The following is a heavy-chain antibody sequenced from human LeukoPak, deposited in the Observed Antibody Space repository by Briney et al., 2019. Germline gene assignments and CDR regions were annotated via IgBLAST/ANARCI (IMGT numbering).Heavy chain of an antibody. Sequence: PGGSLRLSCAASGFTFSSYAMSWVRQAPGKGLEWVSAISGSGGSTYYADSVKGRFTISRDNSKNTLYLQMNSLRAEDPAVYYCARELYSSGDYGMDVWGQGTTVTVSS. D-gene: IGHD6-19*01. J-gene: IGHJ6*02. V-gene: IGHV3-23*01. CDR3: ARELYSSGDYGMDV. CDR2: ISGSGGST. CDR1: GFTFSSYA.